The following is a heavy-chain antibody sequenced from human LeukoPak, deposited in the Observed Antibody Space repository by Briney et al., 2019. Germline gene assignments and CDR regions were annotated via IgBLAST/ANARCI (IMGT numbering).Heavy chain of an antibody. Sequence: ASVKVSCKASGYTFTSSGISWVRQAPGQGLEWMGWISAYSGNTNNAQKLQDRVTLTTDTSTSTAYMELRSLTSDDTAVYCCARGDRLLWGQGTLVTVSS. CDR1: GYTFTSSG. CDR3: ARGDRLL. D-gene: IGHD2-21*01. J-gene: IGHJ4*02. CDR2: ISAYSGNT. V-gene: IGHV1-18*01.